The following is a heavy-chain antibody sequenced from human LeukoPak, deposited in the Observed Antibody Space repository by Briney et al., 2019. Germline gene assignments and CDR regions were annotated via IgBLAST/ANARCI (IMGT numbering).Heavy chain of an antibody. D-gene: IGHD2/OR15-2a*01. CDR3: AKDRLYLPVGPPDGFDY. CDR2: ISGSGGST. CDR1: GFTFSSYA. J-gene: IGHJ4*02. Sequence: GGSLRLSCAASGFTFSSYAMSWVRQAPGKGLEWVSAISGSGGSTYYADSVKGRFTISRDNSKNTLYLQMNSLRAEDTAVYYWAKDRLYLPVGPPDGFDYWGQGTLVTVSS. V-gene: IGHV3-23*01.